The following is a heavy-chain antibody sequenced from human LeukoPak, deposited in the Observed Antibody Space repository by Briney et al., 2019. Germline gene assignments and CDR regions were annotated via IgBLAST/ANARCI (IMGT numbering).Heavy chain of an antibody. Sequence: PGGSLRLSCAASGFTFSSYAMHWVRQAPGKGLGWVAVISYDGSNKYYADSVKGRFTISRDNSKNTLYLQMNSLRAEDTAVYYCARGGYCSSTSCHGLDYYYGMDVWGQGTTVTVSS. J-gene: IGHJ6*02. V-gene: IGHV3-30-3*01. CDR1: GFTFSSYA. CDR2: ISYDGSNK. CDR3: ARGGYCSSTSCHGLDYYYGMDV. D-gene: IGHD2-2*01.